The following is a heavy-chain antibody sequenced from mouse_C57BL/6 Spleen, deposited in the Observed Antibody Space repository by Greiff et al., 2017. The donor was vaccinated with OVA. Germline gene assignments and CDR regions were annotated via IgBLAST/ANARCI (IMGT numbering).Heavy chain of an antibody. J-gene: IGHJ1*03. CDR1: GYAFSSSW. V-gene: IGHV1-82*01. CDR3: ARGYYYGSSYRYFDV. Sequence: VKLQESGPELVKPGASVKISCKASGYAFSSSWMNWVKQRPGKGLEWIGRIYPGDGDTNYNGKFKGKATLTADKSSSTAYMQLSSLTSEDSAVYFCARGYYYGSSYRYFDVWGTGTTVTVSS. D-gene: IGHD1-1*01. CDR2: IYPGDGDT.